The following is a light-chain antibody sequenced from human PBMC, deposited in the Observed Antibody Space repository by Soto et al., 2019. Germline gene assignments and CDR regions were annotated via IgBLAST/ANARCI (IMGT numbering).Light chain of an antibody. CDR3: QQRYNWPLT. J-gene: IGKJ4*01. CDR2: DAS. CDR1: QSVSTY. Sequence: EFVLTQSASTLSLSPGERATLSWRASQSVSTYLAWYQQKPGQAPRLLIYDASNRATGIPARFSGSGSATDFTLTISSLETEDFAVYYCQQRYNWPLTFGGGTKVDIK. V-gene: IGKV3-11*01.